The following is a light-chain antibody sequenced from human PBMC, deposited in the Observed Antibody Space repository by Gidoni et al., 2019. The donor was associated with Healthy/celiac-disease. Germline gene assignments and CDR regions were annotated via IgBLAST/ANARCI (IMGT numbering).Light chain of an antibody. CDR2: GAS. Sequence: EIVLTQSPGTLSLSPGERATLSCRASQSVSSSYLAWYQQKPGQAPRLLIYGASSRATGIPDRCSGSGSGTDFTLTISRLEPEYFAVYYCQQYGSSPRGFTFGPGTKVDIK. CDR3: QQYGSSPRGFT. CDR1: QSVSSSY. V-gene: IGKV3-20*01. J-gene: IGKJ3*01.